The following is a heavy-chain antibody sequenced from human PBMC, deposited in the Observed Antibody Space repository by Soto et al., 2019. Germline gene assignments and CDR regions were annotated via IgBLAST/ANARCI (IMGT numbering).Heavy chain of an antibody. Sequence: QVQLVQSGAEVKKPGSSVKVSCKASGGTFSSYAISWVRQAPGQGLEWMGGIIPIFGTANYAQKFQGRVTITADESTNTAYMELSSLRSEKTGVYSCARDRGDNTNIAAQFDYFDYWGQGTLVTVSS. CDR2: IIPIFGTA. CDR1: GGTFSSYA. D-gene: IGHD6-6*01. V-gene: IGHV1-69*01. CDR3: ARDRGDNTNIAAQFDYFDY. J-gene: IGHJ4*02.